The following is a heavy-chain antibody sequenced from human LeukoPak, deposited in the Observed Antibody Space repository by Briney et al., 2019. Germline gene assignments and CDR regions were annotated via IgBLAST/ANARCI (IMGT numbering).Heavy chain of an antibody. CDR1: GFTFTNYA. CDR2: VSGSTSRT. J-gene: IGHJ4*02. D-gene: IGHD3-3*01. V-gene: IGHV3-23*01. CDR3: AKGHRDFWSDYYPGYFDY. Sequence: GGSLRLSCAASGFTFTNYAMTWVRQAPVKGLECVSVVSGSTSRTYYTDSVKGRFTISRDNSRNMLYLQMNSLRADDTALYFCAKGHRDFWSDYYPGYFDYWGQGALVTVSS.